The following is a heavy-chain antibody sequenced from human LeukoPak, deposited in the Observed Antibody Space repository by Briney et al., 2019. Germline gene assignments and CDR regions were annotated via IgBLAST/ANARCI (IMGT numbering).Heavy chain of an antibody. CDR3: ARLPPLYCSSTSCSFYYYGMDV. CDR2: IYYSGST. J-gene: IGHJ6*02. V-gene: IGHV4-59*08. Sequence: PSETLSLTCTVSGGSISSYYWSWIRQPPGKGLEWIGYIYYSGSTNYNPSLKSRVTISVDTSKNQFSLKLSSVTAADTAVYYCARLPPLYCSSTSCSFYYYGMDVWGQGTTVTVSS. CDR1: GGSISSYY. D-gene: IGHD2-2*01.